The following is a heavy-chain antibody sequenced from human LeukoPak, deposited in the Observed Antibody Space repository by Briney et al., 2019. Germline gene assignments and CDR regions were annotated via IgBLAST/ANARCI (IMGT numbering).Heavy chain of an antibody. Sequence: GGSLRLSCAASGFTFSSYGMSWVRQAPGKGLEWVSVIYSDGRTYYTDSVQGRFTISRDNGKNTLSLQMNSLRVEDTAVYFCVTLWFGQLSVNNNYKMDAWGKGTTVIVSS. D-gene: IGHD3-10*01. V-gene: IGHV3-53*01. J-gene: IGHJ6*03. CDR2: IYSDGRT. CDR3: VTLWFGQLSVNNNYKMDA. CDR1: GFTFSSYG.